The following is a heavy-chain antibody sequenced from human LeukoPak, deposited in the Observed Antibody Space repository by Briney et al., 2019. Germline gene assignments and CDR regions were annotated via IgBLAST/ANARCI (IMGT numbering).Heavy chain of an antibody. CDR3: ARDPAEPTWGAFDI. Sequence: PSETLSLTCTVSGGSISSGSYYWSWIRQPAGKGLEWIGRIYTSGSTNYNPSLKSRVTISVDTSKNQFSLKLSSVTAADTAVYYCARDPAEPTWGAFDIWGQGTVVTVSS. J-gene: IGHJ3*02. CDR2: IYTSGST. V-gene: IGHV4-61*02. D-gene: IGHD1-14*01. CDR1: GGSISSGSYY.